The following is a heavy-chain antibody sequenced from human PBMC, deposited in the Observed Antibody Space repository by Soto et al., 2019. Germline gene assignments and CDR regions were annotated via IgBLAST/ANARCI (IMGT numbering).Heavy chain of an antibody. CDR1: GVSIGRSTYN. J-gene: IGHJ6*02. Sequence: SETLSLTCTTTGVSIGRSTYNWVWICQAPGKGLEWSGSSYYSGSTCYDPSVKSRVTISVDTSKNQFSLKLSSVTAAETAVYYCARQNPAQGYYYGMDVWGQGTTVT. CDR3: ARQNPAQGYYYGMDV. V-gene: IGHV4-39*01. CDR2: SYYSGST.